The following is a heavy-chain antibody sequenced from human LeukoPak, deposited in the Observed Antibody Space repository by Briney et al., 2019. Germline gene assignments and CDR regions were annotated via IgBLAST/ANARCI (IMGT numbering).Heavy chain of an antibody. CDR3: ARDRVDDYFFFDF. Sequence: GGSLRLSCAASGFTLDDYAMHWVRQAPGKGLEWVSLISWDGAWTYYTDSVKGRFTVSRENSKKSLYMQMNSLRNEDTALYYCARDRVDDYFFFDFWGQGTLVTVSS. J-gene: IGHJ4*02. CDR1: GFTLDDYA. D-gene: IGHD2/OR15-2a*01. CDR2: ISWDGAWT. V-gene: IGHV3-43*01.